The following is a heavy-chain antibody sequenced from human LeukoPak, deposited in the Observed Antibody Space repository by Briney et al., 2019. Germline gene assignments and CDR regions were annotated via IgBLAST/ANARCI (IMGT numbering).Heavy chain of an antibody. CDR1: GGSVSSSSYY. J-gene: IGHJ4*02. CDR2: IYYSGST. Sequence: SETLSLTCTVSGGSVSSSSYYWGWIRQPPGKGLEWIGSIYYSGSTYYNPSRKSRVTISIDTSKNHFSLKLSSVTAADTAVYYCARRTSSWYQSYYFDYWGQGTLVTVSS. CDR3: ARRTSSWYQSYYFDY. V-gene: IGHV4-39*02. D-gene: IGHD6-13*01.